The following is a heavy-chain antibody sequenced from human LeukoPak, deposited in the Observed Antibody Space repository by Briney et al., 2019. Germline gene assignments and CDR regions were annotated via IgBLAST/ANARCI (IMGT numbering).Heavy chain of an antibody. CDR1: GFTFSSYA. CDR3: AKDRGWWVVRGVISRRSAAAWDY. V-gene: IGHV3-23*01. J-gene: IGHJ4*02. D-gene: IGHD3-10*01. Sequence: PGGSLRLSCAASGFTFSSYAMSWVRQAPGKGLEWVSAISGSGGSTYYADSVKGRFTISRDNSKNTLYLQMNSLRAEDTAVYYCAKDRGWWVVRGVISRRSAAAWDYWGQGTLVTVSS. CDR2: ISGSGGST.